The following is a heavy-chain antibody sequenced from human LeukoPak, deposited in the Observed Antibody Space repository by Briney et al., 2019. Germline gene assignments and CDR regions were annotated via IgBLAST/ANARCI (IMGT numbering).Heavy chain of an antibody. CDR2: ITGGGGRT. CDR1: GFTFSSYA. J-gene: IGHJ4*02. CDR3: AKEYTGTFSPFPSYFDN. V-gene: IGHV3-23*01. Sequence: PGGSLRLSCAASGFTFSSYAMNWVRQAPGKGLEWVSAITGGGGRTYYADSVKGRFTISRDNSKNTLYLQMNSLRAEDTAIYYCAKEYTGTFSPFPSYFDNWGQGTLVTVSP. D-gene: IGHD1-26*01.